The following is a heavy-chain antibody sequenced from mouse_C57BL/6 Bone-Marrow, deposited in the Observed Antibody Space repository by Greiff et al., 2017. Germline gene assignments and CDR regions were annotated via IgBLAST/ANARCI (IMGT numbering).Heavy chain of an antibody. CDR1: GFNIKDDY. CDR3: TRIAY. J-gene: IGHJ3*01. CDR2: IDPENGDT. Sequence: VHVKQSGAELVRPGASVKLSCTASGFNIKDDYMHWVKQRPEQGLEWIGWIDPENGDTEYASKFQGKATITVDTSSNTAYLQLSSLTSEATAVYYWTRIAYWGQGTLVTVSA. V-gene: IGHV14-4*01.